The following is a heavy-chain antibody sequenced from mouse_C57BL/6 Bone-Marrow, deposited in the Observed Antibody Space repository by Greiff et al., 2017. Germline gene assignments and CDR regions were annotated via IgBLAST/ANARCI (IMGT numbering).Heavy chain of an antibody. J-gene: IGHJ2*01. Sequence: QVQLQQPGAELVKPGASVKMSCKASGYTFTSYWITWVKQRPGQGLEWIGDIYPGSGSTNYNEKFKSKATLTVDTSSSTAYMQLSSLTSEDSAVYYCAREDAYYYGSGLYFDYGGQGTTLTVSS. D-gene: IGHD1-1*01. CDR1: GYTFTSYW. CDR2: IYPGSGST. V-gene: IGHV1-55*01. CDR3: AREDAYYYGSGLYFDY.